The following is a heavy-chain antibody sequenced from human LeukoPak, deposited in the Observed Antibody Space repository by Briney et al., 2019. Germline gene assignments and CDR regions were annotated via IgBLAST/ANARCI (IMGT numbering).Heavy chain of an antibody. J-gene: IGHJ6*02. Sequence: ASVKVSCKASGYTFTSYYMHWVRQAPGQGLEWMGIINPSGGSTSYAQKFQGRVTMTRDTSTSTVYMELSSLRSEDTAVYYCARALNYYGSGSYYYYGMDVWGQGTTVTVSS. V-gene: IGHV1-46*01. CDR2: INPSGGST. D-gene: IGHD3-10*01. CDR3: ARALNYYGSGSYYYYGMDV. CDR1: GYTFTSYY.